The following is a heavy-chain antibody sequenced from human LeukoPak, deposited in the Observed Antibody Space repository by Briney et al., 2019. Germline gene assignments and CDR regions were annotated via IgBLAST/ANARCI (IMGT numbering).Heavy chain of an antibody. CDR2: ISWDGGYA. CDR3: AKDYGAGTWAIDH. J-gene: IGHJ4*02. CDR1: GFNFDDYS. Sequence: GGSLRLSCAASGFNFDDYSLHWVRRAPGKGLEWVSLISWDGGYAYYADSMKGRFTISRDNSKNSLFLQMNSLRIDDTAFYYCAKDYGAGTWAIDHWGQGTLVTVSS. D-gene: IGHD3-10*01. V-gene: IGHV3-43*01.